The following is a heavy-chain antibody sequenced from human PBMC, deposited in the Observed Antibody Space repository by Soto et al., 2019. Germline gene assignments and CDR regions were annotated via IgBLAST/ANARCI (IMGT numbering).Heavy chain of an antibody. CDR3: AREGLAAFLDY. V-gene: IGHV4-31*03. Sequence: QVQLQESGPGLVKPSQTLSLSCTVSGGSISSDTHFWTWIRQHPEKGLEWIGYIYYSGTTYYNPSLEGRVTISVDTSKNRFSLKLSSVTAADTAVYYCAREGLAAFLDYWGQGTLVTVSS. CDR2: IYYSGTT. CDR1: GGSISSDTHF. D-gene: IGHD6-19*01. J-gene: IGHJ4*02.